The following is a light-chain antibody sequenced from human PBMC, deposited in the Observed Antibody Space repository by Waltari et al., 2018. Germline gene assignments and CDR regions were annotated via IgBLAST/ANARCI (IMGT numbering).Light chain of an antibody. J-gene: IGKJ3*01. Sequence: WRASQSVNSYLAWYQQKPGQAPRLLIYEASNRATGIPARFSGSGSGTDFTLTISTLEPEDFAVYYCQQRSNWVFTFGPGTKVDIK. CDR3: QQRSNWVFT. CDR2: EAS. V-gene: IGKV3-11*01. CDR1: QSVNSY.